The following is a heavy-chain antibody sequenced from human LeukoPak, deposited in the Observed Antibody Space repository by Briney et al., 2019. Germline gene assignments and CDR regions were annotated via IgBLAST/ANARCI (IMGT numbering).Heavy chain of an antibody. D-gene: IGHD6-19*01. V-gene: IGHV1-2*02. J-gene: IGHJ5*02. CDR3: AKDGGSESSDWYVGGWFDP. Sequence: ASVKVSCKASGYTFTAYLLHWVRQAPGQGLEWMGWINPNRGETDYAQNFQGRVTMTRDTSINTAYMDLNRLRSDDTAVYYCAKDGGSESSDWYVGGWFDPWGQGTLVTVSS. CDR1: GYTFTAYL. CDR2: INPNRGET.